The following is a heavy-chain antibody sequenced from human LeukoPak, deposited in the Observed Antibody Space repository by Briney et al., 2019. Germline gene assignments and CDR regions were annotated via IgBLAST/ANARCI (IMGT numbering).Heavy chain of an antibody. CDR2: IYSGGST. D-gene: IGHD4-11*01. Sequence: GGSLRLSCAASGFTVSSNYMSWVRQAPGKGLEWVSVIYSGGSTYYADSVKGRFTISRDNSKNMLYLQMNSLRAEDTAVCFCARSNCESCYRGVWYFFDYWGQGALVTVSS. CDR1: GFTVSSNY. CDR3: ARSNCESCYRGVWYFFDY. V-gene: IGHV3-66*01. J-gene: IGHJ4*02.